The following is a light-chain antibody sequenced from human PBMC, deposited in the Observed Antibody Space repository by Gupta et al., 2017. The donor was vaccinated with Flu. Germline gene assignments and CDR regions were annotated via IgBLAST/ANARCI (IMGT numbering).Light chain of an antibody. J-gene: IGLJ2*01. CDR2: EDR. CDR3: QAWDSNTLVV. Sequence: SGDKLGAKYASWYQQKPGQSPVLVIYEDRKRPSVIPDRFSGSNSGNTATLTISGTQAMDEADYYCQAWDSNTLVVFGGGTKLTVL. CDR1: KLGAKY. V-gene: IGLV3-1*01.